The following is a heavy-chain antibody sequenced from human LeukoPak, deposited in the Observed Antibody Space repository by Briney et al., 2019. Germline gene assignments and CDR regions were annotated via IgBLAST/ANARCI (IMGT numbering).Heavy chain of an antibody. CDR1: GVSFSSYS. Sequence: GGSLRLSCAASGVSFSSYSMNWVRQAPGKGLEWVSSISSSSSYIYYADSVKGRFTISRDNAENSLYLQMNSLRAEDTAVYFCARFGSGYPYYLDNWGQGTLVIVSS. CDR3: ARFGSGYPYYLDN. J-gene: IGHJ4*02. CDR2: ISSSSSYI. V-gene: IGHV3-21*04. D-gene: IGHD5-12*01.